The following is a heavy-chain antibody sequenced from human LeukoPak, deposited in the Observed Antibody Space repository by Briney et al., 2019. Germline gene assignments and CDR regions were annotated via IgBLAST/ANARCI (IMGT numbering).Heavy chain of an antibody. V-gene: IGHV4-34*01. D-gene: IGHD3-3*01. CDR2: INHSGST. CDR3: ARVLALRFLEWLSLSDAFDI. J-gene: IGHJ3*02. CDR1: GGSFSGYY. Sequence: PSETLSLTCAVYGGSFSGYYWSWIRQPPGKGLEWIGEINHSGSTNYNPSLKSRVTISVDTSKNQFSLKLSSVPAADTAVYYCARVLALRFLEWLSLSDAFDIWGQGTMVTVSS.